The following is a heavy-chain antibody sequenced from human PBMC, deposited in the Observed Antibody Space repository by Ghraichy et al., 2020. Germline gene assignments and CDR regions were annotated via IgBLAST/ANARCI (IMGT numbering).Heavy chain of an antibody. CDR1: GYSISSGYY. Sequence: SDTLSLTCDVSGYSISSGYYWGWIRQPPGKGLEWIGCIYHSGSTYYRPSLRGRVTISMDTSKNQISLRLNSVIAADTAVYYCTRDRFYYDSSGYLGGQGTLVTVSS. J-gene: IGHJ1*01. CDR2: IYHSGST. V-gene: IGHV4-38-2*02. D-gene: IGHD3-22*01. CDR3: TRDRFYYDSSGYL.